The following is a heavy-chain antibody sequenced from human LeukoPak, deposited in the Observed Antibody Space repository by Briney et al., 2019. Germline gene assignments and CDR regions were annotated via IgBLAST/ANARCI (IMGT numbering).Heavy chain of an antibody. CDR1: GGTFSSYA. J-gene: IGHJ4*02. CDR2: IIPIFGTA. CDR3: AREGIAVAGLDY. Sequence: ASVKVSCKASGGTFSSYAISWVRQAPGQGLEWMGGIIPIFGTANYAQKFQGRVAMTRNTSISTAYMELSSLRSEDTAVYYCAREGIAVAGLDYWGQGTLVTVSS. V-gene: IGHV1-69*05. D-gene: IGHD6-19*01.